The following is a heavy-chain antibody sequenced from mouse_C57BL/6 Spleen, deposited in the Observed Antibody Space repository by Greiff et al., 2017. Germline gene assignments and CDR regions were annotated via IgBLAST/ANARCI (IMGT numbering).Heavy chain of an antibody. V-gene: IGHV1-64*01. D-gene: IGHD1-1*01. Sequence: QVQLQQSGAELVKPGASVKLSCKASGYTFTSYWMHWVKQRPGQGLEWIGMIHPNSGSTNYNEKFKSKATLTVDKSSSTAYMQLSSLTSEDSAVYYWARTVPYWYFDVWGTGTTVTVSS. CDR2: IHPNSGST. CDR3: ARTVPYWYFDV. J-gene: IGHJ1*03. CDR1: GYTFTSYW.